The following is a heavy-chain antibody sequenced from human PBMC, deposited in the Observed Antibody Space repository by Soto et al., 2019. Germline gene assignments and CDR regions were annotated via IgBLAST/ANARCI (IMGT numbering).Heavy chain of an antibody. V-gene: IGHV3-30*18. D-gene: IGHD3-10*01. CDR3: AKDETALLWLGESSSMMDV. Sequence: PGGSLRLSCAASGFTFSSYGMHWVRQAPGKGLEWVAVISYDGSNKYYADSVKGRFTISRDNSKNTLYLQMNSLRAEDTAVYYCAKDETALLWLGESSSMMDVWGPGTTVTVSS. J-gene: IGHJ6*02. CDR2: ISYDGSNK. CDR1: GFTFSSYG.